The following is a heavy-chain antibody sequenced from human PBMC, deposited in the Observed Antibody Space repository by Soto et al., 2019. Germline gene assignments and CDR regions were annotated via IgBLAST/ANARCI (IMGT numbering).Heavy chain of an antibody. Sequence: GASVKVSCTASGYTFTSYAMHWVRQAPGQRLEWMGWINAGNGNTKYSQKFQGRVTITRDTSASTAYMELSSLRSEDTAVYYCARGPLYSSGWKFDYWGQGTLVTVSS. CDR1: GYTFTSYA. D-gene: IGHD6-19*01. V-gene: IGHV1-3*01. CDR2: INAGNGNT. J-gene: IGHJ4*02. CDR3: ARGPLYSSGWKFDY.